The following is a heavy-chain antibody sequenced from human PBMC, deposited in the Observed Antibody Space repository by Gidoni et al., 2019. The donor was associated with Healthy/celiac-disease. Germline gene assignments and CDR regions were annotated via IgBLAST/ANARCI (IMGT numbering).Heavy chain of an antibody. J-gene: IGHJ4*02. CDR2: INPNSGGT. V-gene: IGHV1-2*02. D-gene: IGHD1-26*01. CDR1: GYTFTGYY. CDR3: ARVVGATALDY. Sequence: QVHLVQPGAEVKRPAASVKVSCKASGYTFTGYYMHGVRQAPGQGLEWMVWINPNSGGTNYAQKFQGRVTMTRDTSISTAYMELSRLRSDDTAVYYCARVVGATALDYWGQGTLVTVSS.